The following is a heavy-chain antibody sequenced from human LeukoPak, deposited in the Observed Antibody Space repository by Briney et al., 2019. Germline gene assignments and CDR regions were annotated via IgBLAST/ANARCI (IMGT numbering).Heavy chain of an antibody. CDR1: GGSIDSTTHY. D-gene: IGHD1-26*01. CDR2: LHYSGST. Sequence: SETLSLTCTVSGGSIDSTTHYWGWIRQAPGKGLEWIGSLHYSGSTYNNPSLKSRVTISVDTSKNQFSLKLNSVTAADTAVYYCAKDGGWDLRDYFDYWGQGTRVTVSS. J-gene: IGHJ4*02. V-gene: IGHV4-39*02. CDR3: AKDGGWDLRDYFDY.